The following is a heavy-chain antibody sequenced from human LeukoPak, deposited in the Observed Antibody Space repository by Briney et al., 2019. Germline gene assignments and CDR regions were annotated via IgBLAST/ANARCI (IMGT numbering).Heavy chain of an antibody. CDR1: GFTLSSYD. D-gene: IGHD6-19*01. J-gene: IGHJ6*02. V-gene: IGHV3-13*01. CDR3: AGENVLAVAARDYYHGMDV. CDR2: FGTAGDT. Sequence: GGSLRLSCAASGFTLSSYDMHWVRQGRGKGLEWVATFGTAGDTYYAGSVEGRFTVSRENAENSVYLQMSSLRGGDTAVYYCAGENVLAVAARDYYHGMDVWGQGTTVTVS.